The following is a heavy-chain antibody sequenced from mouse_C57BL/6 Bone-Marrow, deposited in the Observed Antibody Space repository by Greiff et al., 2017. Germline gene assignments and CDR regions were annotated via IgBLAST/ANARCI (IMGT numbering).Heavy chain of an antibody. CDR1: GYAFTNYL. CDR3: AGEGLRRGGAY. CDR2: INPGSGGT. Sequence: VQLQQSGAELVRPGTSVKVSCKASGYAFTNYLIEWVKQRPGQGLEWIGVINPGSGGTNYNEKFKGKATLTADKSSSTAYRQLSSLTSEDSAVYFCAGEGLRRGGAYWGRGTLVTVS. D-gene: IGHD2-2*01. V-gene: IGHV1-54*01. J-gene: IGHJ3*01.